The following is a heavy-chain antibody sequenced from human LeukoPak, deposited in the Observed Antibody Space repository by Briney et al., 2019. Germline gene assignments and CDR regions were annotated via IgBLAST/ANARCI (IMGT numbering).Heavy chain of an antibody. V-gene: IGHV3-7*04. CDR2: MKEDGSEK. CDR3: ARSSAAGFDI. J-gene: IGHJ3*02. Sequence: GGSLRLSCAASGFTFSSYWMNGVRQAPGKGREWVANMKEDGSEKYYVDSVKGRFTISRDNAKNSLYLEMNSLRAEDTAVYYCARSSAAGFDIWGQGTMVTVSS. CDR1: GFTFSSYW. D-gene: IGHD6-25*01.